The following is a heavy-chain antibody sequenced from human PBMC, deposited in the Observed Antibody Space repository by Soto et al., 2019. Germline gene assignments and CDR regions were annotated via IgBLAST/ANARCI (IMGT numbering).Heavy chain of an antibody. CDR2: ISGSDDRT. CDR3: TKGGRGIDMFFDS. CDR1: GFTFSNYA. Sequence: EVQLLESGGGLEQPGGSLRLSCVASGFTFSNYAMNWIRQAPGKGLEWVSSISGSDDRTFFADSVKGRFTISRDNSKDTVFLQMNNLRGEDTALYYCTKGGRGIDMFFDSWGQGTLVSVSS. V-gene: IGHV3-23*01. D-gene: IGHD2-21*01. J-gene: IGHJ4*02.